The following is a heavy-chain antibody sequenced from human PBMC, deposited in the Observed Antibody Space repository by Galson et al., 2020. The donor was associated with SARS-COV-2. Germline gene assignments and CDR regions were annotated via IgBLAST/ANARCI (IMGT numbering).Heavy chain of an antibody. CDR1: GGSISSYY. CDR2: IFYTGST. Sequence: SETLSLTCSVSGGSISSYYWSWIRQSPGKGLEWIGYIFYTGSTNYNPSLESRVTISLDTSRNQFSLNLNSVAAPDTAVYFCARGVYGSTFEFDLWGQGTLVTVSS. CDR3: ARGVYGSTFEFDL. J-gene: IGHJ4*02. V-gene: IGHV4-59*08. D-gene: IGHD3-16*01.